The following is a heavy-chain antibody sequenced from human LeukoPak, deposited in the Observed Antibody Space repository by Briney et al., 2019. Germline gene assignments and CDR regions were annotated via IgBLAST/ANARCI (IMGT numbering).Heavy chain of an antibody. CDR2: ISGSGGST. V-gene: IGHV3-23*01. D-gene: IGHD6-13*01. CDR3: AKVGGSSTWHYVDC. Sequence: TGGSLRLSCAASGFTFSSYAMSWVRQAPGKGLEWVSAISGSGGSTYYADSVKGRFTISRDNSKNTLYLQMNSLRAEDTAIYYCAKVGGSSTWHYVDCWGQGTLVTVAS. CDR1: GFTFSSYA. J-gene: IGHJ4*02.